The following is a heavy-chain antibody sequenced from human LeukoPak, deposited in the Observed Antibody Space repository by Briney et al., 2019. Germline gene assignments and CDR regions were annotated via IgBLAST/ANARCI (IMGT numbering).Heavy chain of an antibody. V-gene: IGHV3-48*04. J-gene: IGHJ6*04. Sequence: GGSLRLSCAASGFTLSSYGMSWVRQAPGKGLEWVSYISSSGSTIYYADSVKGRFTISRDNAKKSLYLQMNSLRAEDTAVYYCAELGITMIGGVWGKGTTVTISS. CDR1: GFTLSSYG. CDR2: ISSSGSTI. D-gene: IGHD3-10*02. CDR3: AELGITMIGGV.